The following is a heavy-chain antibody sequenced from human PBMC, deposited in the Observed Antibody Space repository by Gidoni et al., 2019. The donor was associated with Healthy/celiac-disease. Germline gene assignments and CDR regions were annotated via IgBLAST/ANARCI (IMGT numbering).Heavy chain of an antibody. Sequence: QVQLQESGPGLVKPSETLSLTCTVSGGSISSYYWRWIRQPPGKGLEWIGYIYYSGSTNYNPSLKSRVTISVDTSKNQFSLKLSSVTAADTAVYYCARLPHVWGELNAFDIWGQGTMVTVSS. CDR2: IYYSGST. V-gene: IGHV4-59*08. CDR1: GGSISSYY. J-gene: IGHJ3*02. CDR3: ARLPHVWGELNAFDI. D-gene: IGHD3-16*01.